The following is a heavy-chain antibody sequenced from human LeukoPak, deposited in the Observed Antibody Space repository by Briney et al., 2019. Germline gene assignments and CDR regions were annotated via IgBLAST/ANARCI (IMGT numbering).Heavy chain of an antibody. Sequence: QAGGSLRLSCAASGFTFSSYAMSWVRQAPGKGLEWVAVISYDGSNKYYADSVKGRFTISRDNSKNTLYPQMNSLRAEDTAVYYCARDHPGAAAGTLDYWGQGTLVTVSS. D-gene: IGHD6-13*01. J-gene: IGHJ4*02. V-gene: IGHV3-30*04. CDR2: ISYDGSNK. CDR3: ARDHPGAAAGTLDY. CDR1: GFTFSSYA.